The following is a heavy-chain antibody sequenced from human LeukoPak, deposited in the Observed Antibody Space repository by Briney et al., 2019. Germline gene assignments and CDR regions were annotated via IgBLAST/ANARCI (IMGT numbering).Heavy chain of an antibody. CDR1: GGTFSSYA. CDR3: ARVLRGYNYGAVDY. CDR2: IIPIFGTA. Sequence: GASVKVSCKASGGTFSSYAISWVRQAPGQGLEWMGGIIPIFGTANYAQKFQGRVTITTDESTSTAYMELSSLRSEDTAVYYCARVLRGYNYGAVDYWGQGTLVTVSS. J-gene: IGHJ4*02. V-gene: IGHV1-69*05. D-gene: IGHD5-18*01.